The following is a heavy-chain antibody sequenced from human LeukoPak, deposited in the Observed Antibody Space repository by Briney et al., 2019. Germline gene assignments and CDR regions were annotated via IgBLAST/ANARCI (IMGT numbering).Heavy chain of an antibody. D-gene: IGHD1-26*01. Sequence: GGSLRLSCAASGFTFSSSAMSWVRLAAGKGLEWLSTFSGSSGSTYYADSVKGRFTISRDTSKNTLYLEMNSLRAEDTAVYYCAKPFRGLRIDYFGSWGQGTLVTVSS. CDR3: AKPFRGLRIDYFGS. CDR1: GFTFSSSA. J-gene: IGHJ4*02. CDR2: FSGSSGST. V-gene: IGHV3-23*01.